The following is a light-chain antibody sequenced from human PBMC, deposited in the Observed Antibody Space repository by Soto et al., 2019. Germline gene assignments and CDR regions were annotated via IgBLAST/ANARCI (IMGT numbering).Light chain of an antibody. CDR1: QSISNH. Sequence: PSALSECLEDIVIITCRASQSISNHLNCYQQKPWKAPKLLIFAASSLQSGVPSRFSGSRSGPDFTLTISSLQPEDFATYYCQQSYSSPPTFGQGTQVDI. CDR3: QQSYSSPPT. V-gene: IGKV1-39*01. CDR2: AAS. J-gene: IGKJ1*01.